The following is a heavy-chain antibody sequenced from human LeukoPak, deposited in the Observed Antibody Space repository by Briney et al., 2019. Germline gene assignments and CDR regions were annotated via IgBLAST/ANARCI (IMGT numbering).Heavy chain of an antibody. D-gene: IGHD1-26*01. V-gene: IGHV1-18*01. Sequence: GASVKVSFKASGYTFTIYGISWVRQAPGQGLEWMGWISAYNGNTNYAQKLQGRVTMTTDTSTSTAYMELRSLRSDDTAVYYCARESSIVGASYFDYWGQGTLVTVSS. CDR3: ARESSIVGASYFDY. J-gene: IGHJ4*02. CDR1: GYTFTIYG. CDR2: ISAYNGNT.